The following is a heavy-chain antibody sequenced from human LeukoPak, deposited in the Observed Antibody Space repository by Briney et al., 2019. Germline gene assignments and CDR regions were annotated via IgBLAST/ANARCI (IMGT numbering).Heavy chain of an antibody. J-gene: IGHJ4*02. D-gene: IGHD5-18*01. V-gene: IGHV3-53*01. Sequence: GGSLRLSCAASGFTVSSSYMSWVRQAPGKGLEWVSVIYSGGSTYYADSVKGRFTISRDNSKNTLYLQMNSLRAEDTAVYYCARELVSPGYSYGYFDYWGQGTLVTVSS. CDR2: IYSGGST. CDR3: ARELVSPGYSYGYFDY. CDR1: GFTVSSSY.